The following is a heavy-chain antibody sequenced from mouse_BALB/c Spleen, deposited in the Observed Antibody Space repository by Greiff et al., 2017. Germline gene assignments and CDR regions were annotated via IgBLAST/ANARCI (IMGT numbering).Heavy chain of an antibody. CDR2: ISYSGST. CDR1: GYSITSDYA. D-gene: IGHD1-1*01. CDR3: ARGGSSPWFAY. J-gene: IGHJ3*01. Sequence: DVKLVESGPGLVKPSQSLSLTCTVTGYSITSDYAWNWIRQFPGNKLEWMGYISYSGSTSYNPSLKSRISITRDTSKNQFFLQLNSVTTEDTATYYCARGGSSPWFAYWGQGTLVTVSA. V-gene: IGHV3-2*02.